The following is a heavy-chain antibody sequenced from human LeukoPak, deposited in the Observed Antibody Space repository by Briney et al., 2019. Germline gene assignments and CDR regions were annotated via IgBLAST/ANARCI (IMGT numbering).Heavy chain of an antibody. J-gene: IGHJ3*02. CDR2: INPNSGGT. V-gene: IGHV1-2*02. CDR3: ARGSGYREFDAFDI. Sequence: ASVKVSCKASGYTFTGYYMHWVRQAPGQGLEWMGWINPNSGGTNYAQKFQGRVTMTRDTSISTAYMELSRLRSDDTAVYYCARGSGYREFDAFDIWGQGTMVTVSS. D-gene: IGHD6-13*01. CDR1: GYTFTGYY.